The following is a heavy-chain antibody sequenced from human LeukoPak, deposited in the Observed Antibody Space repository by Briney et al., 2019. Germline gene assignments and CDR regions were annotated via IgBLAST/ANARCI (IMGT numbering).Heavy chain of an antibody. D-gene: IGHD3-3*02. CDR3: ARGLAQYYFDY. CDR1: GYTFTNYY. J-gene: IGHJ4*02. V-gene: IGHV1-46*01. Sequence: ASVTVSFKASGYTFTNYYMHWVRQAPGQGLEWMGIINPSGGSTSYAQKFQGRVTMTRDSSTSTVYMEMSSLRSEDTAVYYCARGLAQYYFDYWGQGTLVTVSS. CDR2: INPSGGST.